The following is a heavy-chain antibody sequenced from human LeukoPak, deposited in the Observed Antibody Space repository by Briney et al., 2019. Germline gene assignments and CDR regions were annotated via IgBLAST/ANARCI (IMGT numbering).Heavy chain of an antibody. CDR2: IYYSGST. V-gene: IGHV4-30-4*08. D-gene: IGHD3-22*01. Sequence: ASETLSLTCAVSGGSISSGGYSWSWIRQPPGKGLEWIGYIYYSGSTYYNPSLKSRVTISVDTSKNQFSLKLSSVTAADTAVYYCARVPFRSYYDSSGYCFDYWGQGTLVTVSS. J-gene: IGHJ4*02. CDR3: ARVPFRSYYDSSGYCFDY. CDR1: GGSISSGGYS.